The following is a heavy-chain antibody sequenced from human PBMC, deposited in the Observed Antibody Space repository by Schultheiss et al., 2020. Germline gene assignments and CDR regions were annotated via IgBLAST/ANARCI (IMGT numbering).Heavy chain of an antibody. CDR2: ISPSDGST. J-gene: IGHJ5*02. D-gene: IGHD1-26*01. Sequence: ASVKVSCKASGNTFTSNYMHWVRQAPGQGLEWMGIISPSDGSTNYAQKFQGRVTMTRDTSTSTVYMELSSLRSEDTAVYYCARRWGGSGFDPWGQGTLVTV. V-gene: IGHV1-46*01. CDR1: GNTFTSNY. CDR3: ARRWGGSGFDP.